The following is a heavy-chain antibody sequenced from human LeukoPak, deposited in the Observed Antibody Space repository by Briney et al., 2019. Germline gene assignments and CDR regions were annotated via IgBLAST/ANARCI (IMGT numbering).Heavy chain of an antibody. CDR2: ISGSGGST. D-gene: IGHD1-26*01. CDR3: AKDHWKVGGTAHFDY. CDR1: GFTFSSYA. J-gene: IGHJ4*02. V-gene: IGHV3-23*01. Sequence: AGSLTLACAASGFTFSSYAMSWVRQAPGKGLEWVSSISGSGGSTYYADSVKGRFTSRIDNSKSTLYMQMKSVRAEDTAVYYCAKDHWKVGGTAHFDYWGQVTLVTVSS.